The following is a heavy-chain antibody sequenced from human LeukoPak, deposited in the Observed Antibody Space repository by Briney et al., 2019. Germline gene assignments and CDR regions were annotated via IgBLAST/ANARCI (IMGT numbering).Heavy chain of an antibody. J-gene: IGHJ4*02. CDR1: GFTFSSYS. V-gene: IGHV3-21*01. CDR3: ARDVGRVGAPDY. D-gene: IGHD1-26*01. CDR2: ISSSSSYI. Sequence: PGGSLRLSCAASGFTFSSYSMNWVRQAPGKGLEWVSSISSSSSYIYYADSVKGRFTISRDNAKNSLYQQMNSLRAEDTAVYYCARDVGRVGAPDYWGQGTLVTVSS.